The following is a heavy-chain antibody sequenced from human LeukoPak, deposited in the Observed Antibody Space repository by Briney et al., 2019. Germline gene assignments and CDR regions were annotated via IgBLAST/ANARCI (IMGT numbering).Heavy chain of an antibody. CDR3: AKLFVVVTAIPHFDL. CDR1: GFTFSSYA. Sequence: GGSLRLSCIASGFTFSSYAMSWVRQAPGKGLEWVSAISGSGGSTCYADSVQGRFSISRDNSKNTLYLQMNSLRAEDTAVYYCAKLFVVVTAIPHFDLWGRGTLVTVSS. V-gene: IGHV3-23*01. CDR2: ISGSGGST. J-gene: IGHJ2*01. D-gene: IGHD2-21*02.